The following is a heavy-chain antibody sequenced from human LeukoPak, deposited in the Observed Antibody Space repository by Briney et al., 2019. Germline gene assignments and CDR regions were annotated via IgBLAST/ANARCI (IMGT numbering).Heavy chain of an antibody. Sequence: GGSLRLSCAASGFTFSSYAMKWVRQAPGKGLEWVSTISGSGGTTYYADSVKGRFTISRDNSKNTLYLQMNSLRAEDTAVYYCAKGDCSSIACSSRRWFDPWGQGTLVTVSS. CDR3: AKGDCSSIACSSRRWFDP. V-gene: IGHV3-23*01. CDR2: ISGSGGTT. D-gene: IGHD2-2*01. CDR1: GFTFSSYA. J-gene: IGHJ5*02.